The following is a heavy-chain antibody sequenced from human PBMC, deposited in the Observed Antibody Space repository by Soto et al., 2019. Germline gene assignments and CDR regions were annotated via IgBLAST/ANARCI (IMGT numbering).Heavy chain of an antibody. CDR1: GGTFSSYT. V-gene: IGHV1-18*01. D-gene: IGHD2-21*01. Sequence: ASVKVSCKASGGTFSSYTISWVRQAPGQGLEWMGWISAYNGNTKNAQKLQGRVTMTTDTSTSTAYMELRSLRSDDTAVYYCTIGSWSGEVFDIWGQGTMVTVSS. CDR2: ISAYNGNT. CDR3: TIGSWSGEVFDI. J-gene: IGHJ3*02.